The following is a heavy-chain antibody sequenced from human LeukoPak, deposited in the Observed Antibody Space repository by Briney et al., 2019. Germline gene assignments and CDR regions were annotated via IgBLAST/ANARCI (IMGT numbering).Heavy chain of an antibody. Sequence: PGGSLRLSCAASGFTVSSNYMSWVRQAPGKGLEWVSVIYSGGSTYYADSVKGRFTISRDNSKNTLYLQMNSLRAEDTAVYYCARDKTDYGDYRLFDYWGQGTLVTVSS. CDR3: ARDKTDYGDYRLFDY. CDR2: IYSGGST. D-gene: IGHD4-17*01. V-gene: IGHV3-66*01. CDR1: GFTVSSNY. J-gene: IGHJ4*02.